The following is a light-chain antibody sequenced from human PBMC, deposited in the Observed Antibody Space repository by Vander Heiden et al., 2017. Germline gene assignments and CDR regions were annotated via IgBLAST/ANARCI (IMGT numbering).Light chain of an antibody. J-gene: IGKJ5*01. Sequence: IVVTPSPATLSLSPGERAPLSCRASQSVSSFLVWYQQKPGQAPRLLISDTSHRATGIPARFSGSGSGTDFTLTISSLEPEDFAVYYCQQRSNWPITFGQGTRLEIK. V-gene: IGKV3-11*01. CDR1: QSVSSF. CDR2: DTS. CDR3: QQRSNWPIT.